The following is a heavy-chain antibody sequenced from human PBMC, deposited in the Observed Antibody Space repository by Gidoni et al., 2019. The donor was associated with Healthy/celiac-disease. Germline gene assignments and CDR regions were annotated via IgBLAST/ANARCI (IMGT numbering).Heavy chain of an antibody. Sequence: QVQLVESGGGLGTPGGALRLSCAASGFTFSDYYMSWIRQAPGKGLDWVSYISSSSSYTNYADSVKGRFTISRDNAKNSLYLQMNSLRAEDTAVYYCAREGGFGELLLDYWGQGTLVTVSS. CDR2: ISSSSSYT. CDR3: AREGGFGELLLDY. J-gene: IGHJ4*02. CDR1: GFTFSDYY. V-gene: IGHV3-11*05. D-gene: IGHD3-10*01.